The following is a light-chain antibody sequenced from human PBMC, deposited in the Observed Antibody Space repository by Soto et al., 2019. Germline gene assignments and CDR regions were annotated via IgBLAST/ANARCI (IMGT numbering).Light chain of an antibody. Sequence: EVVLTQSPATLSLSPGERATLSCRTSQSISNYLAWYQHKPGRAPRLLIYDASNRATGIPARFSGSGSGTDFTLTISSLEPEDFAVYYCQQRYSGWTFGQGTKVEIK. V-gene: IGKV3-11*01. J-gene: IGKJ1*01. CDR2: DAS. CDR3: QQRYSGWT. CDR1: QSISNY.